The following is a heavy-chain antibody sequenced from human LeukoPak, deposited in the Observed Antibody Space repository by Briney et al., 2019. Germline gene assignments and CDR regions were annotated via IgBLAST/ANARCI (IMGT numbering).Heavy chain of an antibody. CDR2: IYHSGAT. CDR3: AREDCYGTNFDY. CDR1: GDSISTSYY. J-gene: IGHJ4*02. Sequence: SETLSLTCSVSGDSISTSYYWAWVRRSPGKGLEWIGSIYHSGATDYNPSLSSRLTMSVDTSKNQFSLKLTSVTAADTAVYHCAREDCYGTNFDYWGQGTLVTVSS. V-gene: IGHV4-38-2*02. D-gene: IGHD2-21*02.